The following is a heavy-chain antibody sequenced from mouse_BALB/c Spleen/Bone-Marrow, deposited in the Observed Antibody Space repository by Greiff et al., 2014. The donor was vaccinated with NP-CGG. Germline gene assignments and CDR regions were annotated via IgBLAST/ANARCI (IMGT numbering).Heavy chain of an antibody. CDR2: INSNGGST. CDR1: GFTFCSYG. J-gene: IGHJ2*03. V-gene: IGHV5-6-3*01. Sequence: VQLQQSGGGLVQPGGSLKLSCAASGFTFCSYGMSWVRQTPDKRLELVATINSNGGSTYYPDSVKGRFTISRDNAKNTLYLQMSSLKSEDTAMYYCARVWYFDYWGQGTSLTVSS. CDR3: ARVWYFDY.